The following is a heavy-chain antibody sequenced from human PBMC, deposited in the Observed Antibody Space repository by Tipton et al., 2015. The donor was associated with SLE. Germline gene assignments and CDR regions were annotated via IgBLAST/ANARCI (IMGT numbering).Heavy chain of an antibody. J-gene: IGHJ6*02. D-gene: IGHD3-22*01. V-gene: IGHV3-74*01. CDR1: GFTFSSYW. CDR2: IKNDGSNT. CDR3: ARAMYYHEISGYYSHYYYYGMDV. Sequence: SLRLSCAASGFTFSSYWMHWVRQVPGKGLVWVSRIKNDGSNTDYADFVKGRFSISRDNAKNTLDLQMNSLRAEDTAVYYCARAMYYHEISGYYSHYYYYGMDVWGQGTTVTVSS.